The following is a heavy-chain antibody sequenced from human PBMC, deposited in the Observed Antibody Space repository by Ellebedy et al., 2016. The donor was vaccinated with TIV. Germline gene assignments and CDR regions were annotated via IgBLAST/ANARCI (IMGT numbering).Heavy chain of an antibody. V-gene: IGHV4-34*01. J-gene: IGHJ6*03. CDR3: ARGRRYCSSTSCYASYYYYMDV. CDR2: INHSGST. D-gene: IGHD2-2*01. Sequence: SETLSLTXAVYGGSFSGYYWRWIRQPPGKGLEWIGEINHSGSTNYNPSLKSRVTISVDTSKNQFSLKLSSVTAADTAVYYCARGRRYCSSTSCYASYYYYMDVWGKGTTVTVSS. CDR1: GGSFSGYY.